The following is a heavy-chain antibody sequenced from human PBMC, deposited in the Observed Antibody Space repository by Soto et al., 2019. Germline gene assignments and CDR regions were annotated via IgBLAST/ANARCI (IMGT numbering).Heavy chain of an antibody. CDR3: ARTGLLHGMDV. V-gene: IGHV3-30-3*01. J-gene: IGHJ6*02. CDR1: GFIFSSYA. D-gene: IGHD2-15*01. CDR2: ISYDGSNK. Sequence: QVQLVESGGGVVQPGRSLRLSCAASGFIFSSYAMHWVRQAPGKGLEWVAFISYDGSNKYYADSVKGRFTISRDNSKNTLYLQMNSLRAEDTAVYYCARTGLLHGMDVWGQGTTVTVSS.